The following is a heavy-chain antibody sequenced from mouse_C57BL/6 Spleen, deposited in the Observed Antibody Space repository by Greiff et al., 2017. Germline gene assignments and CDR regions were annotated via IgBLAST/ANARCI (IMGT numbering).Heavy chain of an antibody. Sequence: EVQLQQSGPELVKPGASVKISCKASGYTFTDYYMNWVKQSNGKSLEWIGDINPNNGGTSYNQKFKGKATLTVDKSSSTAYMELRSLTSEDSAVYYCARSHYGSSLFDYWGQGTTLTVSS. CDR3: ARSHYGSSLFDY. D-gene: IGHD1-1*01. V-gene: IGHV1-26*01. CDR2: INPNNGGT. J-gene: IGHJ2*01. CDR1: GYTFTDYY.